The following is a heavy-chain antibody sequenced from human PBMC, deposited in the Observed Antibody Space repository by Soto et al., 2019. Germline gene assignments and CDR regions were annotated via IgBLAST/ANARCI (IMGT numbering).Heavy chain of an antibody. CDR1: GFTFSSYS. CDR3: YLHLGELSSFDY. D-gene: IGHD3-16*02. V-gene: IGHV3-21*01. Sequence: GGSLRLSCAAAGFTFSSYSMNWVRQAPGKGLEWVSSISSSSSYIYYADSVKGRFTISRDNAKNSLYLQMNGLRAEDTAVYYCYLHLGELSSFDYWGQGTLVTVSS. J-gene: IGHJ4*02. CDR2: ISSSSSYI.